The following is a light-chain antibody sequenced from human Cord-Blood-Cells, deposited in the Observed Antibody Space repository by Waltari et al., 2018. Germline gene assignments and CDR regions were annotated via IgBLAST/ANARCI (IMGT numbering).Light chain of an antibody. J-gene: IGLJ2*01. CDR1: SSDVGGYNS. V-gene: IGLV2-14*01. Sequence: QSALTQPASVSGSPGQPLTISCTGTSSDVGGYNSVSWYQQHPGKAPKLMIYDVSNRPSGVSNRFSGSKSGNTASLTISGLQAEDEADYYCSSYTSSSSVVFGGGTKLTVL. CDR3: SSYTSSSSVV. CDR2: DVS.